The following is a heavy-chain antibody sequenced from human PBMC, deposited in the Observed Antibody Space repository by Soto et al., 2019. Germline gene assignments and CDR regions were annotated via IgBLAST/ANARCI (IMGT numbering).Heavy chain of an antibody. V-gene: IGHV1-2*02. CDR3: ANYDIVTGQQDY. Sequence: ASVKVSCKASGYTFTGYYMHWVRPAPGQGLEWMGWINPNSGGTNYAQKFQGRVTMTRDTSISTAYMELSSLRSDDTAVYYCANYDIVTGQQDYWGQGPLVTVSS. D-gene: IGHD3-9*01. CDR2: INPNSGGT. J-gene: IGHJ4*02. CDR1: GYTFTGYY.